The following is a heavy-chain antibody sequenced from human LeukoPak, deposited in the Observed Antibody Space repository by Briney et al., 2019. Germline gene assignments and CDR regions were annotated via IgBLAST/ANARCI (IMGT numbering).Heavy chain of an antibody. CDR2: TYYRSTWYN. CDR1: GDIVSSNSVT. V-gene: IGHV6-1*01. Sequence: SQTLSLTCAISGDIVSSNSVTWNWIRQSPSRGLEWLGRTYYRSTWYNDYAVSVRGRIAVNPDTSKNQFSLHLNSVTPEDTAVYYCARRLTQYDCFDPWGQGILVTVSS. J-gene: IGHJ5*02. CDR3: ARRLTQYDCFDP. D-gene: IGHD2-2*01.